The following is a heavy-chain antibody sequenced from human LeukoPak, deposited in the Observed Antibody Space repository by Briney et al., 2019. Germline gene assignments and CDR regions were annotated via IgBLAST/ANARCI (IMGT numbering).Heavy chain of an antibody. CDR2: IYTSGGT. CDR1: GGSISSVRYY. D-gene: IGHD3-10*01. Sequence: SQTLSLTCTVSGGSISSVRYYWGWIRQPPGKGLEWSVRIYTSGGTNYNPSLKRLVTISVDTSKNQFSLKLSSVTAADTAVYYCARVRESWFEEAEPIYYMYVCGKGTPVTISS. V-gene: IGHV4-61*02. J-gene: IGHJ6*03. CDR3: ARVRESWFEEAEPIYYMYV.